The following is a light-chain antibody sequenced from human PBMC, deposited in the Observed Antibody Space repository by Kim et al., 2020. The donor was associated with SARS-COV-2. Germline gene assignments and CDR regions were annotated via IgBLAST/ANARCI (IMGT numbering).Light chain of an antibody. J-gene: IGLJ3*02. V-gene: IGLV1-47*01. CDR2: QNN. CDR1: SSNIGSNY. CDR3: AAWDDSLREV. Sequence: PGQSVTISCSGSSSNIGSNYVFWYKQLPGTAPNLLIYQNNQRPSGVPDRFSGSKSGTSASLAISGLRSEDEAYYYCAAWDDSLREVFGGGTQLTVL.